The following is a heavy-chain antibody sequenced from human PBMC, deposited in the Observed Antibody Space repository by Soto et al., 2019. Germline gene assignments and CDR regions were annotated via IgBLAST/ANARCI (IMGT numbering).Heavy chain of an antibody. CDR2: IYYRGST. Sequence: QVQLQESGPGLVKPSETLSLTCTVSGGSISSYYCSWIRQPPGKGLEWMGYIYYRGSTNYTPSLKSRVTISVDTSTNQFSRKLSSVTAADTAVYYWAREYSSGSVDYWGQGTLVTVSS. D-gene: IGHD6-19*01. V-gene: IGHV4-59*01. CDR3: AREYSSGSVDY. CDR1: GGSISSYY. J-gene: IGHJ4*02.